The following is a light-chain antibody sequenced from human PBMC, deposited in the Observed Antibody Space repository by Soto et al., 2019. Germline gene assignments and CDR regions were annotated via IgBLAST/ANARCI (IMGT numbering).Light chain of an antibody. V-gene: IGKV3-20*01. J-gene: IGKJ4*02. CDR3: QQSCSSTWT. CDR2: AAS. CDR1: QSISSSY. Sequence: SPRTLSLNTGERATLSSRARQSISSSYLTWYQQKPGKAPKLLTHAASNMATGIPDRFSGSGSGTDFTLTIGSLEPEDFAVYYCQQSCSSTWTFGGGSKVDI.